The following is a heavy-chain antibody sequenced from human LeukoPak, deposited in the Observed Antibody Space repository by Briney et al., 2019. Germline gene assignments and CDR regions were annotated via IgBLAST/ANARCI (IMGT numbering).Heavy chain of an antibody. CDR2: ISAYNGNT. CDR1: GYTFTSYG. Sequence: ASVKVSCKASGYTFTSYGISWGRQAPGQGLEWMGWISAYNGNTNYAQKLQGRVTMTTDTSTSTAYMELRSLRSDDTAVYYCARGGLSITMIVVDFDYWGQGTLVTVSS. V-gene: IGHV1-18*01. CDR3: ARGGLSITMIVVDFDY. D-gene: IGHD3-22*01. J-gene: IGHJ4*02.